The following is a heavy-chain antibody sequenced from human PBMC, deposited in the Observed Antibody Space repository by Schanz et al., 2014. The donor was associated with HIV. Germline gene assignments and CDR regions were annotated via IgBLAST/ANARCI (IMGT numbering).Heavy chain of an antibody. Sequence: VQLLESGGGVVQPGRSLRLSCAASGFTFSSYGMHWVRQTPGKGLEWISHISFDGNIIYYADSVQGRFTISRDNAKNSLFLQMASLRDEDTAVYYCARDPSGNYYRYHFDYWGQGSLVTVSS. J-gene: IGHJ4*02. D-gene: IGHD1-26*01. V-gene: IGHV3-48*02. CDR1: GFTFSSYG. CDR3: ARDPSGNYYRYHFDY. CDR2: ISFDGNII.